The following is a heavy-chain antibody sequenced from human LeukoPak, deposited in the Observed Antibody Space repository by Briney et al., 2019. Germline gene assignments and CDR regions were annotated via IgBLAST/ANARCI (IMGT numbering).Heavy chain of an antibody. Sequence: GGSLRLSCAASGFTFDDYAMHWVRQAPGKGLEWVSGISWNSGSIGYADSVKGRFTISRDNAKNSLYPQMNSLRAEDTALYYCAKEIAAAGVRYYYYYGMDVWGQGTTVTVSS. V-gene: IGHV3-9*01. CDR2: ISWNSGSI. J-gene: IGHJ6*02. CDR1: GFTFDDYA. D-gene: IGHD6-13*01. CDR3: AKEIAAAGVRYYYYYGMDV.